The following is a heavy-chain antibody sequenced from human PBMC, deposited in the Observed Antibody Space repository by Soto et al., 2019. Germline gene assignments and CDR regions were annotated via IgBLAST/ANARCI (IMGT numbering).Heavy chain of an antibody. D-gene: IGHD1-26*01. CDR1: GFTFSSYA. Sequence: GGSLRLSCAASGFTFSSYAMSWVRQAPGKGLEWVAVISYDGSNKYYADSVKGRFTISRDNSKNTLYLQMNSLRAEDTAVYYCAKTRSGNYYYFDYRGQGTLVTVSS. CDR2: ISYDGSNK. J-gene: IGHJ4*02. CDR3: AKTRSGNYYYFDY. V-gene: IGHV3-30*18.